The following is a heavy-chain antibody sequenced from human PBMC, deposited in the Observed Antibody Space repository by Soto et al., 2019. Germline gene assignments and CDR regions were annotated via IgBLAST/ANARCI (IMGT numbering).Heavy chain of an antibody. D-gene: IGHD6-6*01. CDR2: IYYSGST. CDR1: GGSISSSSYY. V-gene: IGHV4-39*01. CDR3: ARQGGVEYSSAPRWFDP. J-gene: IGHJ5*02. Sequence: QLQLQESGPGLVKPSETLSLTCTVSGGSISSSSYYWGWLRQPPGQGLEWIGSIYYSGSTYYNPSLKSRVTISVDTSKNQSSLTLSSVTAADTAVYYGARQGGVEYSSAPRWFDPWGQGTLVTVSS.